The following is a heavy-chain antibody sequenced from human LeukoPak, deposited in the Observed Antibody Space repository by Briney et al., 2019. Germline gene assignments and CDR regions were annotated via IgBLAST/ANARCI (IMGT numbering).Heavy chain of an antibody. J-gene: IGHJ4*02. CDR2: IYHTGII. V-gene: IGHV4-59*01. CDR1: GGSSTNYY. Sequence: SETLSITCTASGGSSTNYYWNWIRQPPGKGLEWIGYIYHTGIINYNPSLKSRVTMSVDTSKNQFSLKLTSVSAADTAVYYCARYLGYCSGGFCYSFDYWGQGALVTVSS. CDR3: ARYLGYCSGGFCYSFDY. D-gene: IGHD2-15*01.